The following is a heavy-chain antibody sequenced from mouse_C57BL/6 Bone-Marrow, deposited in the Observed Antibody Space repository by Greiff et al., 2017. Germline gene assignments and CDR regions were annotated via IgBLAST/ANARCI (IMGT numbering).Heavy chain of an antibody. Sequence: QVQLQQPGAELVKPGASVKLSCKASGYTFTSYWMPWVKQRPGQGLEWIGEIDPSDSYTNYNQKFKGKATLTVDTSSSTAYMQLSRLTSEDSAVYYGASEGQLWNYFDYWGECTTLTVTS. D-gene: IGHD3-3*01. J-gene: IGHJ2*01. CDR1: GYTFTSYW. CDR2: IDPSDSYT. V-gene: IGHV1-50*01. CDR3: ASEGQLWNYFDY.